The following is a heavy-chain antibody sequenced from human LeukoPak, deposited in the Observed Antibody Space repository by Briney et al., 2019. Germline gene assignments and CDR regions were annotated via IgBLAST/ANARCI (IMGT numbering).Heavy chain of an antibody. J-gene: IGHJ4*02. CDR1: GGSISSYY. V-gene: IGHV4-59*01. CDR2: IYYSGST. Sequence: SETLSLTCTVSGGSISSYYWSWIRQPPGKGLEWIGYIYYSGSTNYNPSLKSRVTISVDTSKNQFSLKLSSVTAADTAVYYCASGYDSSGRFDYWGQGTLVTVSS. D-gene: IGHD3-22*01. CDR3: ASGYDSSGRFDY.